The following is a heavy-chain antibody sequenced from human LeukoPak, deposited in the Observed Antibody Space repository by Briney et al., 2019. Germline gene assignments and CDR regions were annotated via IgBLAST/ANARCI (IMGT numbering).Heavy chain of an antibody. Sequence: PGGSLRLSCAASGFTFSNHWMTWVRQAPGKGLEWVAKIKQDGSEIYYVDSVTGRFTISRDNAKNSVFLQMNSLRAEDTAVYYCAKDSGTYAFDYWGQGTLVAVSS. J-gene: IGHJ4*02. CDR3: AKDSGTYAFDY. V-gene: IGHV3-7*04. CDR2: IKQDGSEI. D-gene: IGHD1-26*01. CDR1: GFTFSNHW.